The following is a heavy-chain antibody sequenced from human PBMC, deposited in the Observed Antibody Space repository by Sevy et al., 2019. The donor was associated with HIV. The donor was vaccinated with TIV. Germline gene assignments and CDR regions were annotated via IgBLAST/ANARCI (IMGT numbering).Heavy chain of an antibody. V-gene: IGHV1-69*13. J-gene: IGHJ3*02. CDR3: ARGEGYYYDSSGVWAFDI. D-gene: IGHD3-22*01. CDR2: IIPIFGTA. Sequence: ASVKVSCKASGGTFSSYAISWVRQAPGQGLEWMGGIIPIFGTANYAQKFQGRVTITADESTSTAYMELSSLRSEDTAGYYCARGEGYYYDSSGVWAFDIWGQGRMVTVSS. CDR1: GGTFSSYA.